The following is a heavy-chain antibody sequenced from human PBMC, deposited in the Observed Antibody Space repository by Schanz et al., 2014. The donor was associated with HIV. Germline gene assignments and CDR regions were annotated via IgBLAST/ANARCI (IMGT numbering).Heavy chain of an antibody. D-gene: IGHD4-17*01. CDR1: GFTFDDYA. Sequence: QVQLVESGGGVVQPGRSLRLSCTASGFTFDDYAMHWVRQAPGKGLEWVSHITNGANTIYYAASVKGRFTISRDNAKNSLYLQMTSLRVEDTAVYYCATTWRAMYGELDYWGQGTLVTVSS. CDR3: ATTWRAMYGELDY. J-gene: IGHJ4*02. V-gene: IGHV3-11*01. CDR2: ITNGANTI.